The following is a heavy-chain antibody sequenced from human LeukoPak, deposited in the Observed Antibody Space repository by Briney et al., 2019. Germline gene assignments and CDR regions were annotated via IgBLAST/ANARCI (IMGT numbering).Heavy chain of an antibody. V-gene: IGHV3-7*04. Sequence: PGGSLRLFCTPSGFTLGDYAMSWVRQAPGKGLEWVANIKQDGSEQYYVDSVKGRFTISRDNAKNSLYLQMNSLRAEDTAVYYCAREAKLMTTVYYFDYWGQGTLVTVSS. D-gene: IGHD4-11*01. CDR3: AREAKLMTTVYYFDY. CDR2: IKQDGSEQ. J-gene: IGHJ4*02. CDR1: GFTLGDYA.